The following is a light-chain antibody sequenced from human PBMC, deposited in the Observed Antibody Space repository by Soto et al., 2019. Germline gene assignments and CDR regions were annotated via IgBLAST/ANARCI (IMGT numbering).Light chain of an antibody. CDR2: AAS. Sequence: EGVTSACRASQAIRTALGWYQQKPGKVPKLLIYAASILQSGVPSRFIVCGSGTDFTFAFSILHPAEFASQSWMVPFRLFGAIAGGTRVEIK. CDR1: QAIRTA. J-gene: IGKJ4*01. CDR3: MVPFRLFGA. V-gene: IGKV1-6*01.